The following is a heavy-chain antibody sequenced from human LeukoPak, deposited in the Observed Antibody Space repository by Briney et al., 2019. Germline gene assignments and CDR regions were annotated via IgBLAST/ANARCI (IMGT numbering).Heavy chain of an antibody. Sequence: WASVKVSCKASGYTFTKYYMHWVRQAPGQGLEWMGIIDPSGGGTTYAQQFQGRVTMARDTSTTTVYMELSSLRSEDTALYYCATWGSSSSPLPSMDVWGQGTTVIVSS. J-gene: IGHJ6*02. D-gene: IGHD6-13*01. CDR2: IDPSGGGT. CDR1: GYTFTKYY. CDR3: ATWGSSSSPLPSMDV. V-gene: IGHV1-46*01.